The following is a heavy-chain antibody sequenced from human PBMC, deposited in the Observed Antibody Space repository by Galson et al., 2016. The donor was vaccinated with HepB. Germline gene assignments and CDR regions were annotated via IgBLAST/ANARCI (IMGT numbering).Heavy chain of an antibody. D-gene: IGHD3-9*01. J-gene: IGHJ3*02. Sequence: SLRLSCAVSGLNFSNYGMHWVRQAPGKGLEWVALISKDGSHKFYEDSVKGRFTISRDNSKNTASLQIDSLRTEDTALFYCAIVDFVTDGAFAIWGQGAMVIVSS. CDR3: AIVDFVTDGAFAI. CDR1: GLNFSNYG. CDR2: ISKDGSHK. V-gene: IGHV3-30*03.